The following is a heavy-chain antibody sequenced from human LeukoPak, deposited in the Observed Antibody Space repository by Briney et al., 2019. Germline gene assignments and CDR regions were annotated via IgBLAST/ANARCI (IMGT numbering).Heavy chain of an antibody. J-gene: IGHJ4*02. D-gene: IGHD3/OR15-3a*01. Sequence: GGSLRLSCTASGFTFSSYWMSWVRQAPGKGLEWVANIKQDGSEKYYVDSVKGRFTISRDNAKNSLYPQMNSLRAEDTAVYYCARDLDVGYRYFDYWGQGTLVTVSS. V-gene: IGHV3-7*01. CDR3: ARDLDVGYRYFDY. CDR2: IKQDGSEK. CDR1: GFTFSSYW.